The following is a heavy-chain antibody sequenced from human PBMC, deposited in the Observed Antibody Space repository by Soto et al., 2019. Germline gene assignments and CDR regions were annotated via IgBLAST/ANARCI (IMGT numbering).Heavy chain of an antibody. V-gene: IGHV3-23*01. CDR3: AKDSVKWELLNFDY. J-gene: IGHJ4*02. CDR1: GFTFSSYA. D-gene: IGHD1-26*01. Sequence: EVQLLESGGGLVQPGGSLRLSCTASGFTFSSYAMSWVRQAPGKGLEWVSAISGSGGSTYYADSVKGRFTISRDNSKKTLYLQMNSLRAEDTAVYYCAKDSVKWELLNFDYWGQGTLVTVSS. CDR2: ISGSGGST.